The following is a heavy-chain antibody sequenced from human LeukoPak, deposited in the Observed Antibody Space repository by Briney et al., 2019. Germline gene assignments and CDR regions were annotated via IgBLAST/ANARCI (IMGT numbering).Heavy chain of an antibody. Sequence: GGSLRLPCAASGFSFRSFWMSWVRQAPGKGLEWVASIKEDGSDKYYVESVKGRFTISRENARNSLYLQMNSLRAEDTAVYYCARVLWFGGIYYFDYWGQGTLVTVSS. J-gene: IGHJ4*02. CDR2: IKEDGSDK. D-gene: IGHD3-10*01. CDR3: ARVLWFGGIYYFDY. V-gene: IGHV3-7*04. CDR1: GFSFRSFW.